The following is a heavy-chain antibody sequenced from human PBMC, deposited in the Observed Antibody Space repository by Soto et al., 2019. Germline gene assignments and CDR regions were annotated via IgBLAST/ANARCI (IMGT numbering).Heavy chain of an antibody. CDR1: GFTFSSYG. CDR2: IWYDGSNK. Sequence: GGSLRLSCAASGFTFSSYGMHWFRQAPGKGLEWVAVIWYDGSNKYYADSVKGRFTISRDNSKNTLYLQMNSLRAEDTAVYYWARDPSLALGMDGWAQGTTVTVAS. CDR3: ARDPSLALGMDG. V-gene: IGHV3-33*01. D-gene: IGHD3-16*01. J-gene: IGHJ6*02.